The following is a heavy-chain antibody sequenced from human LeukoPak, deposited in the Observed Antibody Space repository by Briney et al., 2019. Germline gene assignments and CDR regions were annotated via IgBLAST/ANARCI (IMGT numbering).Heavy chain of an antibody. CDR3: ARRVPNEVITDYFDY. CDR1: GFTFSSYG. V-gene: IGHV3-30*03. D-gene: IGHD3-16*01. CDR2: ISYDGSNK. J-gene: IGHJ4*02. Sequence: GGSLRLSCAASGFTFSSYGMHWVRQAPGKGLEWVAVISYDGSNKYYADSVKGRFTISRDNSKNTLYLQMNSLRAEDTAVYYCARRVPNEVITDYFDYWGPGTLVTVSS.